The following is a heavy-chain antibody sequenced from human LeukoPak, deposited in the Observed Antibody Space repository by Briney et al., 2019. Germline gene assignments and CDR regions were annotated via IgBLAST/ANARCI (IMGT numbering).Heavy chain of an antibody. V-gene: IGHV3-74*01. CDR3: ARGGSPPEALGDDLDI. CDR1: GFTFSNYR. CDR2: INSDGRST. J-gene: IGHJ3*02. Sequence: GGSLRLSCAASGFTFSNYRMHWVRQAPGKGLVRVSRINSDGRSTIYADSVKGRFTISRDNAKNTLYLQMNSLRVEDTAVYYCARGGSPPEALGDDLDIWGQGTVVTVSS. D-gene: IGHD1-26*01.